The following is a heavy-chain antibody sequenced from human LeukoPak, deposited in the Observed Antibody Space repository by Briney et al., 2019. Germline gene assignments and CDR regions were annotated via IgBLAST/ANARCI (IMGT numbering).Heavy chain of an antibody. Sequence: GGSLRLSRAASGFTFSSYWMTWVRQTPGKGLEWVANIKHDGSDAYYADSVSGRLTVSRDNAKNSLYLQMNSLRAEDTAVYYCVKGGWIHILDCWGQGTLVTVSP. D-gene: IGHD5-18*01. J-gene: IGHJ4*02. CDR3: VKGGWIHILDC. V-gene: IGHV3-7*01. CDR2: IKHDGSDA. CDR1: GFTFSSYW.